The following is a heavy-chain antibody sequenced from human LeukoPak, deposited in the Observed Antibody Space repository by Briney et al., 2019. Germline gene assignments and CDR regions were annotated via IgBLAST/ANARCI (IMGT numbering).Heavy chain of an antibody. CDR2: ISGSGGST. Sequence: PGGSLRLSCAASGFTFSSYAMSWVRQAPGKGLEWVSAISGSGGSTYYADSVKGRFTISRDNSKNTLCLQMNSLRAEDTAVYYCAKLPNYYDSSGSWFDPWGQGTLVTVSS. CDR3: AKLPNYYDSSGSWFDP. V-gene: IGHV3-23*01. D-gene: IGHD3-22*01. CDR1: GFTFSSYA. J-gene: IGHJ5*02.